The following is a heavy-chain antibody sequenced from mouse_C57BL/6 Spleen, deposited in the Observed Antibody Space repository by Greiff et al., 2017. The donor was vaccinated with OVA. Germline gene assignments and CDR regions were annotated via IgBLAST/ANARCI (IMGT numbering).Heavy chain of an antibody. CDR3: ARNEAGPSYWYFDV. Sequence: VHLVESGPGLVAPSQSLSITCTVSGFTLTSYAISWVRQPPGKGLEWLGVIWTGGGTNYNSALKSRLSISKDNSKSQVFLKMNRLQTDDTARYYCARNEAGPSYWYFDVWGTGTTVTVSS. J-gene: IGHJ1*03. CDR2: IWTGGGT. V-gene: IGHV2-9-1*01. CDR1: GFTLTSYA. D-gene: IGHD2-10*02.